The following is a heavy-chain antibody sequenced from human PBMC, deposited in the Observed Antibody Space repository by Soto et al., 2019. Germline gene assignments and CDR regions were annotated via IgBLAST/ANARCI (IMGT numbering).Heavy chain of an antibody. Sequence: QITLKESGPTLVNPTQTLTLTCTFSGFSLSTSGVGVGWIRQPPGKALECLALIYWDDAKRYSPSLQSRLTITKDTSKNQVVLTMTNMDPVDTATYYCAHSRRQELLPYYFDYWGQGTLVTVSS. V-gene: IGHV2-5*02. CDR2: IYWDDAK. CDR1: GFSLSTSGVG. CDR3: AHSRRQELLPYYFDY. J-gene: IGHJ4*02. D-gene: IGHD1-26*01.